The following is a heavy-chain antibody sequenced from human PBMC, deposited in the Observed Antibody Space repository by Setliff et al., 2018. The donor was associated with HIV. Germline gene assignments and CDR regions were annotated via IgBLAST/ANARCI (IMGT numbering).Heavy chain of an antibody. Sequence: SETLSLTCTVSGGSIRSSSFYWGWIRQPPGKGLEWIGSIYYSGSTYYNSSLKSRVTISVDTSKNQFSLKLSSVSATDTAVYYCARHAIVDTAGRGFDYWGQGTLVTVSS. CDR1: GGSIRSSSFY. CDR2: IYYSGST. J-gene: IGHJ4*02. CDR3: ARHAIVDTAGRGFDY. V-gene: IGHV4-39*01. D-gene: IGHD5-18*01.